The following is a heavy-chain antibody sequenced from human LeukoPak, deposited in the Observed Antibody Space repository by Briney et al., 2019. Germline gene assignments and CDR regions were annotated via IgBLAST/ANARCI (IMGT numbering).Heavy chain of an antibody. Sequence: GGSLRLSCAASGFTFSSSWMYWVRDAPGKGLVWVSRINSDGSSTSYADSVKGRFTISRDNAKDTLYLQMNSLRAEDAAVYYGAKSHSEAQRGYFDYWGQETLSPSPQ. V-gene: IGHV3-74*01. CDR2: INSDGSST. CDR1: GFTFSSSW. J-gene: IGHJ4*02. D-gene: IGHD5-24*01. CDR3: AKSHSEAQRGYFDY.